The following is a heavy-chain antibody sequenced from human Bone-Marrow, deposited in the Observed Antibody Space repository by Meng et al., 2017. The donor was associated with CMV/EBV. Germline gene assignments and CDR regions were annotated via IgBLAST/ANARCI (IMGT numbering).Heavy chain of an antibody. J-gene: IGHJ4*02. CDR2: IYHSGST. D-gene: IGHD6-19*01. Sequence: SETLSLTCTVSGGSISSGYYWGWIRQPPGKGLEWIGSIYHSGSTYYNPSLKSRVTISVDTSKNQFSLKLSSVTAADTAVYYCAIPTDSSGWYSPFDYWGQGTLVTVSS. CDR3: AIPTDSSGWYSPFDY. V-gene: IGHV4-38-2*02. CDR1: GGSISSGYY.